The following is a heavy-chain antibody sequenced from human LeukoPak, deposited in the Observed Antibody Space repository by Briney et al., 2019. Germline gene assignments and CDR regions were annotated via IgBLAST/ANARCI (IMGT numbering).Heavy chain of an antibody. Sequence: GASVKVSCEASGYTFTSYGISWVRQAPGQGLEWMGWISAYNGNTNYAQKLQGRVTMTTDTSTSTAYMELRSLRSDDTAVYYCAWSIAARYLFDYWGQGTLVTVSS. CDR2: ISAYNGNT. V-gene: IGHV1-18*01. J-gene: IGHJ4*02. D-gene: IGHD6-6*01. CDR3: AWSIAARYLFDY. CDR1: GYTFTSYG.